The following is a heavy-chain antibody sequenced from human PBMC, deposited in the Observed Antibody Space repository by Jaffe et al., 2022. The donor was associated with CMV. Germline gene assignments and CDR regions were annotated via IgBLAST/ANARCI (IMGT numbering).Heavy chain of an antibody. V-gene: IGHV4-34*01. Sequence: QVQLQQWGAGLLKPSETLSLTCAVYGGSFSGYYWSWIRQPPGKGLEWIGEINHSGSTNYNPSLKSRVTISVDTSKNQFSLKLSSVTAADTAVYYCARVVAYCSGGSCYSGGWGAYYYYYYMDVWGKGTTVTVSS. CDR3: ARVVAYCSGGSCYSGGWGAYYYYYYMDV. J-gene: IGHJ6*03. D-gene: IGHD2-15*01. CDR2: INHSGST. CDR1: GGSFSGYY.